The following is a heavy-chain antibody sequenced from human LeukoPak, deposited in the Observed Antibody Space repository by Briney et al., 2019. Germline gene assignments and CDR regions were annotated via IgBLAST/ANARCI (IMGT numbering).Heavy chain of an antibody. D-gene: IGHD2-2*01. CDR2: IYTSGST. V-gene: IGHV4-61*02. CDR1: GGSISSGGYY. J-gene: IGHJ4*02. CDR3: AREVGYCSSTSCYPFDY. Sequence: PSQTLSLTCTVSGGSISSGGYYWSWIRQPAGKGLEWIGRIYTSGSTNYNPSLKSRVTISVDTSKNQFSLKLSSVTAADTAVYYCAREVGYCSSTSCYPFDYWGQGTLVTVSS.